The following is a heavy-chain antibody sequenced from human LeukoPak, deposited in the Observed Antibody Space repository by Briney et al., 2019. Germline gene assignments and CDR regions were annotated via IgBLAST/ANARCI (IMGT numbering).Heavy chain of an antibody. CDR3: ARGVYNLALVFDY. CDR1: GGSISSSSYY. V-gene: IGHV4-39*01. J-gene: IGHJ4*02. D-gene: IGHD5-24*01. CDR2: IYYSGST. Sequence: PSETLSLTCTVSGGSISSSSYYWGWIRQPPGKGLEWIGSIYYSGSTYYNPSLKSRVTISVDTSKNQFSLKLSSVTAEDTAVYYCARGVYNLALVFDYWGQGALVTVSS.